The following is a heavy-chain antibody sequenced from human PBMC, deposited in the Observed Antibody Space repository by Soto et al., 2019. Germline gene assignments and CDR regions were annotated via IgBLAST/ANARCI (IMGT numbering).Heavy chain of an antibody. CDR3: ARVTSRYFDWLYQYYYYYDYMDV. V-gene: IGHV4-59*01. Sequence: PSETLSLTCTVSGGSTSSYYWSWIRQPPGKGLEWIGYIYYSGSTNYNPSLKSRVTISVDTSKNQFSLKLSSVTAADTAVYYCARVTSRYFDWLYQYYYYYDYMDVWGKGTTVTVS. J-gene: IGHJ6*03. CDR2: IYYSGST. D-gene: IGHD3-9*01. CDR1: GGSTSSYY.